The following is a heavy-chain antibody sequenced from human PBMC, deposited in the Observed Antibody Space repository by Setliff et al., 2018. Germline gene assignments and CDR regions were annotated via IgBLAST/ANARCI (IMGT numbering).Heavy chain of an antibody. D-gene: IGHD6-13*01. CDR1: GGSFSGYY. Sequence: SSETLSLTCAVYGGSFSGYYWSWIRQPPGKGLEWIGEINHSGSTNYNPSLKIRVTISVDTSKNQFSLKLSSVTAADTAVYYCARGRIAAALYYFDYWGQGTQVTVSS. CDR2: INHSGST. V-gene: IGHV4-34*01. CDR3: ARGRIAAALYYFDY. J-gene: IGHJ4*02.